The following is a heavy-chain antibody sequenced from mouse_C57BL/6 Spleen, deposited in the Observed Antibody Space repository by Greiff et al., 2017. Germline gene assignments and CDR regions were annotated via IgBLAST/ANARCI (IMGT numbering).Heavy chain of an antibody. CDR2: IRLKSDNYAT. CDR1: GFTFSNYW. J-gene: IGHJ2*01. CDR3: TAPITTVVAVDY. V-gene: IGHV6-3*01. Sequence: EVQLVESGGGLVQPGGSMKLSCVASGFTFSNYWMNWVRQSPEKGLEWVAQIRLKSDNYATHYAESVKGRFTISRDDSKSSVYLQMNNLRAEDTGIYYCTAPITTVVAVDYWGQGTTLTVSS. D-gene: IGHD1-1*01.